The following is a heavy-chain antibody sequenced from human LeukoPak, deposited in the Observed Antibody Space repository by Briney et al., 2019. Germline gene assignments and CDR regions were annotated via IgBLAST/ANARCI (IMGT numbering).Heavy chain of an antibody. CDR2: ISSSSSYI. CDR1: GFTFSSYS. D-gene: IGHD2-2*01. V-gene: IGHV3-21*01. J-gene: IGHJ4*02. Sequence: GGSLRLSCAASGFTFSSYSMNWVRQAPGKGLEWVSSISSSSSYIYYADSVKGRFTISRDNAKNSLYLQMNSLRAEDTAVYYCARGTFRCSSTSCPPDYWGQGTLVTVSS. CDR3: ARGTFRCSSTSCPPDY.